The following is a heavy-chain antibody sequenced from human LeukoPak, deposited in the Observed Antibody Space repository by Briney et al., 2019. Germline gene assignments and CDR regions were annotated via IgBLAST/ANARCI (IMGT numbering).Heavy chain of an antibody. Sequence: GGSLRLSCAASGFTFSSYGMHWVRQAPGKGLEWVAVKSYDGSNKYYADSVKGRFTISRDNSKNTLYLQMNSLRAEDTAVYYCASPLRGYCSSTSCYSLWGQGTLVTVSS. V-gene: IGHV3-30*03. CDR1: GFTFSSYG. J-gene: IGHJ4*02. D-gene: IGHD2-2*01. CDR2: KSYDGSNK. CDR3: ASPLRGYCSSTSCYSL.